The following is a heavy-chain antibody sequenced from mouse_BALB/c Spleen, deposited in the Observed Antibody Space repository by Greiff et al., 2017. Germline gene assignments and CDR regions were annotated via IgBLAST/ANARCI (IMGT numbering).Heavy chain of an antibody. Sequence: EVQLVESGGGLVQPGGSMKLSCVASGFTFSNYWMNWVRQSPEKGLEWVAEIRLKSNNYATHYAESVKGRFTISRDDSKSSVYLQMNNLRAEDTGIYYCTRRDRYDVGWFAYWGQGTLVTVSA. D-gene: IGHD2-14*01. V-gene: IGHV6-6*02. CDR1: GFTFSNYW. J-gene: IGHJ3*01. CDR2: IRLKSNNYAT. CDR3: TRRDRYDVGWFAY.